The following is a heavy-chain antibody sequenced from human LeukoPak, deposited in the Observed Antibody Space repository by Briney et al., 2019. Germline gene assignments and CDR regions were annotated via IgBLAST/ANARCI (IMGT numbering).Heavy chain of an antibody. CDR1: GSTFSSYE. D-gene: IGHD3-10*02. Sequence: GGSLRLSCAASGSTFSSYEMNWVRQAPGKGLEWVSYISSSGSTIYYADSVKGRFTISRDNAKNSLYLQMNSLRAEDTAVYYCAELGITMIGGAWGKGTTVTISS. J-gene: IGHJ6*04. V-gene: IGHV3-48*03. CDR3: AELGITMIGGA. CDR2: ISSSGSTI.